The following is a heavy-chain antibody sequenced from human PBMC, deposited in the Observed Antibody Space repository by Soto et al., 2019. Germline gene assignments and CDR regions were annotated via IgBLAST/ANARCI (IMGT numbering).Heavy chain of an antibody. Sequence: ASVKVSCKASGYTFTSYAMHWVRQAPGQRLEWMGWINAGNGNTKYSQKFQGRVTITRDTSASTAYMELSSLRSEDTAVYYCAREGLDTAMVKFNDYWGQGTLVTVSS. CDR1: GYTFTSYA. CDR2: INAGNGNT. J-gene: IGHJ4*02. V-gene: IGHV1-3*01. CDR3: AREGLDTAMVKFNDY. D-gene: IGHD5-18*01.